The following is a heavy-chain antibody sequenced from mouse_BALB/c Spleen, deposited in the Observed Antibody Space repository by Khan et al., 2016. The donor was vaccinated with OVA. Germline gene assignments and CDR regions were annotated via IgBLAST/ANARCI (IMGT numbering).Heavy chain of an antibody. CDR2: ISYSGNT. CDR3: ARVYGGDFDY. D-gene: IGHD1-1*01. Sequence: EVQLQESGPGLAKPSQSLSLTCTVTGYSITTDYAWNWIRQLPGNKLEWMGYISYSGNTKYNPSLKSRISITRDTSKNQFFLQLKSVTTEDTARYYCARVYGGDFDYWGQGTTLTVSS. J-gene: IGHJ2*01. CDR1: GYSITTDYA. V-gene: IGHV3-2*02.